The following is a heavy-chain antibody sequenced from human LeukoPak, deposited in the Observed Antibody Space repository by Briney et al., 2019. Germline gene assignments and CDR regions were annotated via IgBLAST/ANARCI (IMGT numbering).Heavy chain of an antibody. CDR3: ARGTYDFWSGSKLFDY. CDR2: INPNSGGT. J-gene: IGHJ4*02. V-gene: IGHV1-2*02. Sequence: ASVKVSCKASGYTFTGYYMHWVRQAPGQGLEWMGWINPNSGGTNYAQKFQGRVTMTGDTSISTAYMELSRLRSDDTAVYYCARGTYDFWSGSKLFDYWGQGTLVTVSS. D-gene: IGHD3-3*01. CDR1: GYTFTGYY.